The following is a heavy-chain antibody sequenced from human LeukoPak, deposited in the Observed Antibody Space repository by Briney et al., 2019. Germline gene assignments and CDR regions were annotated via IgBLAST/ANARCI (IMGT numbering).Heavy chain of an antibody. D-gene: IGHD1-26*01. CDR2: MWFGATT. CDR1: GDSIRSSNSS. CDR3: ARGRRGSYFQDY. V-gene: IGHV4-39*07. Sequence: SETPSLPCTVTGDSIRSSNSSWGWIRQSPGKGLEWIGSMWFGATTSYDPSRKSRVTISIDPSKNQFSLKLSSVTAADTALYYCARGRRGSYFQDYWGQGTLLTVSS. J-gene: IGHJ4*02.